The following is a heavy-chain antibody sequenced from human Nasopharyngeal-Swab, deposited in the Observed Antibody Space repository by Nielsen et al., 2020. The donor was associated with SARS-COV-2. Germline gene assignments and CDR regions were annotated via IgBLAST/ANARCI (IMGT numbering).Heavy chain of an antibody. Sequence: GESLKISCAASQFNLTKYNMHWVRQAPGKGLEWVSYITSSSSTIYYADSVKGRFAISRDNAENALYLQMNSLRDEDTAVYYCTRDGLNDYYDSSGYPLRDGMDVWGQGTTVTVSS. D-gene: IGHD3-22*01. J-gene: IGHJ6*02. CDR2: ITSSSSTI. CDR3: TRDGLNDYYDSSGYPLRDGMDV. CDR1: QFNLTKYN. V-gene: IGHV3-48*02.